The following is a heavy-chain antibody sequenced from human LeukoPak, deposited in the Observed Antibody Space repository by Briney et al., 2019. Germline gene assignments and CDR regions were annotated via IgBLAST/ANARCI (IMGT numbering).Heavy chain of an antibody. Sequence: KSGGSLRLSCAASGFTFCSYSMNWVRQSTGKGLEWVSYISSRGTYIYYADSLKGRFTISRDNAKNSLYLQMNSLRAEDTAVYYCARAPKDWGQGTLVTVSS. CDR3: ARAPKD. V-gene: IGHV3-21*01. J-gene: IGHJ4*02. CDR2: ISSRGTYI. CDR1: GFTFCSYS.